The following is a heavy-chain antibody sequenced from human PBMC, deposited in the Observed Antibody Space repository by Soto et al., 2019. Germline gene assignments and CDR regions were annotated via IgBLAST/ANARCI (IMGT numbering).Heavy chain of an antibody. J-gene: IGHJ2*01. V-gene: IGHV3-23*01. D-gene: IGHD3-10*01. CDR3: ATKVPGSTTRPDYWYFDL. Sequence: EVQLLESGGGLVQPGGSLRLSCAASGFTFISYAMNWVRQAPGKGLQWVSAISGGGDATFYADSVKGRFTISRDNSRNTVTLQMNSRGADDTAVYYCATKVPGSTTRPDYWYFDLWGRGTLVTVSS. CDR2: ISGGGDAT. CDR1: GFTFISYA.